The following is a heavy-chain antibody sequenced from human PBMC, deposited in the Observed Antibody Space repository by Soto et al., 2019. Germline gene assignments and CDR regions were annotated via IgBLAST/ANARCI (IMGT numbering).Heavy chain of an antibody. CDR3: ARDKLFSYDILTGEYYFDY. J-gene: IGHJ4*02. Sequence: GGSLRLSCAASGFTFSSYSMNWVHQAPGKGLEWVSYISSSSSTIYYADSVKGRFTISRDNAKNSLYLQMNSLRDEDTAVYYCARDKLFSYDILTGEYYFDYWGQGTLVTVSS. D-gene: IGHD3-9*01. CDR2: ISSSSSTI. CDR1: GFTFSSYS. V-gene: IGHV3-48*02.